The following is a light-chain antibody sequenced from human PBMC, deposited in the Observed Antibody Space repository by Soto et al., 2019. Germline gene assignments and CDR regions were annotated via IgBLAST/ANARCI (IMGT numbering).Light chain of an antibody. CDR1: QSVLYSSNNKNY. V-gene: IGKV4-1*01. CDR3: QQYYTTPVT. Sequence: IVMTQSPDSLAVSLGERATINCKSSQSVLYSSNNKNYLAWYQQKPGQPPKLLISWASTRESGVPDRFSGSGSGTDFTLTISSLQDEDVEVYYCQQYYTTPVTLGQGTKVDIK. CDR2: WAS. J-gene: IGKJ1*01.